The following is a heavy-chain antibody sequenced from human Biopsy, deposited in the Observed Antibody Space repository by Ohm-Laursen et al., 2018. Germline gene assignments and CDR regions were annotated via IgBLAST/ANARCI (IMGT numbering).Heavy chain of an antibody. V-gene: IGHV1-69*17. CDR1: GYTFSTYG. Sequence: SSVKVSCKASGYTFSTYGISWVRQAPGEGLEWMGGIIAVSGLVNYAPKFQGRVSITADKSTTTAYMELSDLKSEDTAVYYCATPFQYYDSWGGYPPFDHWGQGTLVTVSS. CDR3: ATPFQYYDSWGGYPPFDH. D-gene: IGHD3-3*01. J-gene: IGHJ4*02. CDR2: IIAVSGLV.